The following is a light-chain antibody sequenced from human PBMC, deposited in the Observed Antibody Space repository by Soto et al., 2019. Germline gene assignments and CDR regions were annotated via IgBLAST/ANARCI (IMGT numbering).Light chain of an antibody. CDR3: QDHFNALS. J-gene: IGKJ4*01. CDR2: DAS. Sequence: EIVLTQSPATLSLSLGDRATLSCRASQSVSSYLDWYQQKPGQAPRLLIYDASDSATGIPARFSGSGSGTDFTLSSSSLEHYDCADYYRQDHFNALSFGGGTKVEIK. V-gene: IGKV3-11*01. CDR1: QSVSSY.